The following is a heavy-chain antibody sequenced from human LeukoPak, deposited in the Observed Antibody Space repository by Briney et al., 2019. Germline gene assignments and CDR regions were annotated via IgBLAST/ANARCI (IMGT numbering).Heavy chain of an antibody. CDR2: INPSGGST. J-gene: IGHJ5*02. CDR1: GYTFTSYY. Sequence: ASVKVSCKASGYTFTSYYMQWVRQAPGQGLEWMGIINPSGGSTSYAQKFQGRVTMTRDTSTSTVYMELSSLRSEDTAVYYCARAYGPLPGGNPWFDPWGQGTLVTVSS. CDR3: ARAYGPLPGGNPWFDP. V-gene: IGHV1-46*01. D-gene: IGHD4-23*01.